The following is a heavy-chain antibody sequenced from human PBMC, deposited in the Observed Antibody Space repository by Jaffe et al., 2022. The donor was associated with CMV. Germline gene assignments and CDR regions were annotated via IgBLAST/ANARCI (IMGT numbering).Heavy chain of an antibody. J-gene: IGHJ3*02. V-gene: IGHV1-24*01. CDR2: FDPEDGET. Sequence: QVQLVQSGAEVKKPGASVKVSCKVSGYTLTELSMHWVRQAPGKGLEWMGGFDPEDGETIYAQKFQGRVTMTEDTSTDTAYMELSSLRSEDTAVYYCATPLPLITMIVVGYDAFDIWGQGTMVTVSS. CDR3: ATPLPLITMIVVGYDAFDI. CDR1: GYTLTELS. D-gene: IGHD3-22*01.